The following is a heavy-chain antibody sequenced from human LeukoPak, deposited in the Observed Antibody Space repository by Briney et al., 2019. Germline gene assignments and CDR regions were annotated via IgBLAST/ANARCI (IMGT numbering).Heavy chain of an antibody. CDR2: IIPIFGTA. J-gene: IGHJ4*02. CDR1: GGTFSSYA. CDR3: ARGLPILTSGTNYGGPFGY. Sequence: ASVKVSCKASGGTFSSYAISWVRQAPGQGLEWMGGIIPIFGTANYAQKFQGRVTITADESTSTAYMELSSLRSEDTAVYYCARGLPILTSGTNYGGPFGYWGQGTLVTVSS. V-gene: IGHV1-69*13. D-gene: IGHD1-26*01.